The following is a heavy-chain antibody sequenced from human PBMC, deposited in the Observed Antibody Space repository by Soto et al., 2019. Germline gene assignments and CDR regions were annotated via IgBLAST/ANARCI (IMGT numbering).Heavy chain of an antibody. Sequence: QVQLQQWGAGLLKPSETLTLTCTFAGVSRTGCYWSWIRQPPGKGLEWIGEVKDGGSTNYSPSLRGRVSKTADTSKNHFSLRLNSVTAADTAVYFYARGQEGIVATNWDQGALVTVSS. CDR1: GVSRTGCY. CDR2: VKDGGST. J-gene: IGHJ4*02. CDR3: ARGQEGIVATN. D-gene: IGHD5-12*01. V-gene: IGHV4-34*01.